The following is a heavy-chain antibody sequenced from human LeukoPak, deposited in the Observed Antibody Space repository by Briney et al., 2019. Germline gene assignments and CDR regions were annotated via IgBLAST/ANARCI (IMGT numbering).Heavy chain of an antibody. V-gene: IGHV3-23*01. CDR1: GFTFSSYA. CDR2: ISGSGGST. J-gene: IGHJ3*02. CDR3: AKAGYCSSTSCYRASGDAFDI. D-gene: IGHD2-2*01. Sequence: EGSLRLSCAASGFTFSSYAMSWVRQAPGKGLEWVSAISGSGGSTYYADSVKGRFAISRDTSKNTLYLQMNSLRAEDTAVYYCAKAGYCSSTSCYRASGDAFDIWGQGTMVTVSS.